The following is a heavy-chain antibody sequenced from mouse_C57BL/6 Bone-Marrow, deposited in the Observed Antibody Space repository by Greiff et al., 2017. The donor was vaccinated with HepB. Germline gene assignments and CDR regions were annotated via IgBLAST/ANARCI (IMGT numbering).Heavy chain of an antibody. CDR3: AREGYDFMDY. CDR1: GFTFSSYA. D-gene: IGHD2-4*01. V-gene: IGHV5-4*01. CDR2: ISDGGSYT. Sequence: EVKVVESGGGLVKPGGSLKLSCAASGFTFSSYAMSWVRQTPEKRLEWVATISDGGSYTYYPDNVKGRFTISRDNAKNNLYLQMSHLKSEDTAMYYCAREGYDFMDYWGQGTSVTVSS. J-gene: IGHJ4*01.